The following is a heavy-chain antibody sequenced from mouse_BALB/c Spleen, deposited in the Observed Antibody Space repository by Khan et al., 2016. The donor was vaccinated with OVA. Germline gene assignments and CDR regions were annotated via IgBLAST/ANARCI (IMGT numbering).Heavy chain of an antibody. D-gene: IGHD3-1*01. J-gene: IGHJ3*01. V-gene: IGHV1-53*01. CDR3: IRGGYGGFAY. CDR1: GYTFTSYQ. CDR2: ITPSNGGT. Sequence: QVQLQQSGTELVKPGASVRLSCKASGYTFTSYQMYWVKQRPGQGLEWIGEITPSNGGTNFNEKFKSKATLTVDESSSTAFMQLSSLASEDSAVYDCIRGGYGGFAYWGQGTLVTVSA.